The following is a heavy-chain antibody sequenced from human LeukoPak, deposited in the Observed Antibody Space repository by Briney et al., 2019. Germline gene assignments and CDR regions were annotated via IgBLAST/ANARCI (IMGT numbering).Heavy chain of an antibody. J-gene: IGHJ4*02. CDR3: AGALYYNYYETRYFAY. V-gene: IGHV3-53*01. D-gene: IGHD3-22*01. Sequence: PGGSLRLSCTASGFTVRSNYMFWVRQAPGKGLECVSAIYSDGSAYYADSVKGRFTISRDSSMNTLFLQMNSLRAEDTAMYYCAGALYYNYYETRYFAYWGQGTPVTVSS. CDR2: IYSDGSA. CDR1: GFTVRSNY.